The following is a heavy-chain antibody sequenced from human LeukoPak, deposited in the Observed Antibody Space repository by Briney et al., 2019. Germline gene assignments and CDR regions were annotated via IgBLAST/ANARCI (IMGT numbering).Heavy chain of an antibody. CDR2: IYYSGST. D-gene: IGHD3-10*01. CDR1: GGSISGNH. J-gene: IGHJ4*02. V-gene: IGHV4-59*08. CDR3: ARVRKGRVSMVRGVITHVDY. Sequence: PSETLSLTCTVSGGSISGNHWSWVRRPPGKGLEWIGYIYYSGSTNYNPSLKSRVTISVDTSKNQFSLKLSSVTAADTAVYYCARVRKGRVSMVRGVITHVDYWGQGTLVTVSS.